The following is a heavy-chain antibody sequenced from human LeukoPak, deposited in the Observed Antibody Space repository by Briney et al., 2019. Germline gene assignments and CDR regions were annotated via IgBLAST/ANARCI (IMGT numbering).Heavy chain of an antibody. CDR2: IRYDGSNK. CDR3: AKVEWESRHSFDY. D-gene: IGHD1-26*01. J-gene: IGHJ4*02. Sequence: PGGSLRLSCAASGFIFSRYGMHWVRQAPGKGLEWVAFIRYDGSNKYYADSVKGRFTISRDNSKNTLYLQMNSLRAEDTAMYYCAKVEWESRHSFDYWGQGTLVTVSS. CDR1: GFIFSRYG. V-gene: IGHV3-30*02.